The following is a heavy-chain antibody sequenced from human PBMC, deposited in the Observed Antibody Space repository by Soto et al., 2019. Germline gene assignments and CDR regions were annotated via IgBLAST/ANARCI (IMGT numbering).Heavy chain of an antibody. CDR1: GYTLTGYS. V-gene: IGHV1-3*04. D-gene: IGHD6-13*01. J-gene: IGHJ4*02. CDR3: AKDSSWADY. Sequence: ASVKVSCKASGYTLTGYSIHWVRQAPGQRLEWMGWINTGNGDTKSSQNFQGRVTFTRDTSASTAYMELSSLRSEDTAVYYCAKDSSWADYWGQGTLVTVS. CDR2: INTGNGDT.